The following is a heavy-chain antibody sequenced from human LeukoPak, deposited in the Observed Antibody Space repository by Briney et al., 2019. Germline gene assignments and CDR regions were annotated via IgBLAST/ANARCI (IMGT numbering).Heavy chain of an antibody. CDR3: AKVMGVVVVITYFDY. D-gene: IGHD3-22*01. Sequence: GGSLGLSCAASGFTFSSYAMSWVRQAPGKGLEWVSTISGSGGSTYYADSVKGRFTISRDNSKNTLYLQMNSLRAEDTAVYYCAKVMGVVVVITYFDYWGQGTLVTVSS. CDR1: GFTFSSYA. CDR2: ISGSGGST. V-gene: IGHV3-23*01. J-gene: IGHJ4*02.